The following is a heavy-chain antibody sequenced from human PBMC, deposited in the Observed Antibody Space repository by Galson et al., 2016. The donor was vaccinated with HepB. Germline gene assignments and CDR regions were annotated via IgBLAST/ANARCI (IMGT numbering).Heavy chain of an antibody. CDR3: ARPRVEYLDSAFDI. D-gene: IGHD2-2*02. J-gene: IGHJ3*02. Sequence: SETLSLTCTVSGGSISSSSYYWGWIRQPPGKGLEWIGSIYYSGSTYYNPSLKSRVTISVDTSKNQFSLKLSSVTAADTAVYYCARPRVEYLDSAFDIWGQGTMVTVSS. CDR1: GGSISSSSYY. V-gene: IGHV4-39*01. CDR2: IYYSGST.